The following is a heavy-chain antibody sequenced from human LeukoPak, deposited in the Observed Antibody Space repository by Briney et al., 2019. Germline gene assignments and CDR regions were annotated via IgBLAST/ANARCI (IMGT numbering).Heavy chain of an antibody. CDR2: INHSGST. Sequence: PSETLSLTSAVYGGSFSGYYWSWLRQPPGKGLEWIGEINHSGSTNYNPSLKSRVTISVDTSKNQFSLKLTSVTAADTAVYYCARGFASYSYGMDVWGQGTTVTVSS. CDR1: GGSFSGYY. V-gene: IGHV4-34*01. J-gene: IGHJ6*02. CDR3: ARGFASYSYGMDV.